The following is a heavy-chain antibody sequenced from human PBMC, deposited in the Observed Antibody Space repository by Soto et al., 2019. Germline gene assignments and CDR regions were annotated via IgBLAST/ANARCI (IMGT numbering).Heavy chain of an antibody. V-gene: IGHV5-51*01. J-gene: IGHJ4*02. CDR1: GYSFTIYW. Sequence: GESLKISCKGSGYSFTIYWIGWVRQMPGKGLEWMGIMYPGDSDTKYSPSFQGQVTIAADKPISTAYLQWSSLKASDTAMYYCARQTHCGIDYWGQGTLVTVSS. CDR3: ARQTHCGIDY. D-gene: IGHD2-21*02. CDR2: MYPGDSDT.